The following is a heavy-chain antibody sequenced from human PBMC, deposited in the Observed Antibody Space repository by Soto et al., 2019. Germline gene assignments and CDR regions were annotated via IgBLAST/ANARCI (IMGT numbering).Heavy chain of an antibody. J-gene: IGHJ4*02. CDR2: IIPIFGTA. V-gene: IGHV1-69*13. Sequence: SVKVSCKASGGTFSSYATSWVRQAPGQGLEWMGGIIPIFGTANYAQKFQGRVTITADESTSTAYMELSSLRSEDTAVYYCARAGSSSDPGFDYWGQGTLVTVSS. D-gene: IGHD6-6*01. CDR1: GGTFSSYA. CDR3: ARAGSSSDPGFDY.